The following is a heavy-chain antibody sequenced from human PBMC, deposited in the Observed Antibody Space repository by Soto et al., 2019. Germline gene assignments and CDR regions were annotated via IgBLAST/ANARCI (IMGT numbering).Heavy chain of an antibody. J-gene: IGHJ4*02. CDR1: GYTFTGYY. Sequence: QVQVVQSGAEVKKHGASVKVSCKASGYTFTGYYLHWVRQAHGQGLEWLGWIKPNGGGTNYAQDFQGRITMTRDASINTAYLEVTRLRSEDTAVYYCARACIAARIPTDWGQGGLVTVSS. CDR2: IKPNGGGT. V-gene: IGHV1-2*02. CDR3: ARACIAARIPTD. D-gene: IGHD6-6*01.